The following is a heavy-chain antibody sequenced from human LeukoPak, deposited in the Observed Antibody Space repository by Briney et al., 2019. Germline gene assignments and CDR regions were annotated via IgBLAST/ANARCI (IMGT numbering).Heavy chain of an antibody. J-gene: IGHJ5*02. Sequence: SETLSLTCTVSGGSISSSSYYWGWVRQPPGKGLEWIASIYYSGSVHYNPSLKSRVTMSVDTSKNQFSLNLRSVTAADTAVYYCARRMIGIRFDPWGQGTLVTVSS. D-gene: IGHD3-22*01. CDR2: IYYSGSV. V-gene: IGHV4-39*01. CDR1: GGSISSSSYY. CDR3: ARRMIGIRFDP.